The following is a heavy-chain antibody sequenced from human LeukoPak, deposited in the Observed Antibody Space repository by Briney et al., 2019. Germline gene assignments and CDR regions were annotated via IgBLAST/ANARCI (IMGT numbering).Heavy chain of an antibody. CDR1: GFTFSSYA. CDR2: ISYDGSNK. V-gene: IGHV3-30-3*01. Sequence: GGSLRFSCAASGFTFSSYAMHWVRQAPGKGLEWVAVISYDGSNKYYADSVKGRFTISRDNSKNTLYLQMNSLRAEDTAVYYCARGRGMATTRPLDYWGQGTLVTVSS. CDR3: ARGRGMATTRPLDY. J-gene: IGHJ4*02. D-gene: IGHD5-24*01.